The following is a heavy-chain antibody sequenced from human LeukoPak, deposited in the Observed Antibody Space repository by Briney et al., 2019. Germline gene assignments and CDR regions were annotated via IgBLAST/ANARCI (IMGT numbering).Heavy chain of an antibody. CDR1: GFTFSSYG. Sequence: GRSLRLSCAASGFTFSSYGMHWVRQAPGKGLEWVAVIWYDGSNKYYADSVKGRFTISRDNSKNTLFLQMNSLRAEDTAVYYCAKDGGLWVSAHWGDSWGRGTLVTVSS. CDR2: IWYDGSNK. D-gene: IGHD7-27*01. CDR3: AKDGGLWVSAHWGDS. V-gene: IGHV3-33*06. J-gene: IGHJ4*02.